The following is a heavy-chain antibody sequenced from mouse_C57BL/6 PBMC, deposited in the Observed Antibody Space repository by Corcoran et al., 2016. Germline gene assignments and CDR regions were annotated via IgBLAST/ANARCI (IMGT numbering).Heavy chain of an antibody. Sequence: VQLQHSGPELVKPGALVMLSCKPSGSTFTDYYINWLKQRPGQGLEWIRWIFPGSGSTYYNKKFKGKATLTGDKSSSTAYMLLSSLTSEDSAVYFCARKNYYGSSYWYVDVWGTGTTVTVSS. J-gene: IGHJ1*03. CDR1: GSTFTDYY. CDR3: ARKNYYGSSYWYVDV. V-gene: IGHV1-75*01. CDR2: IFPGSGST. D-gene: IGHD1-1*01.